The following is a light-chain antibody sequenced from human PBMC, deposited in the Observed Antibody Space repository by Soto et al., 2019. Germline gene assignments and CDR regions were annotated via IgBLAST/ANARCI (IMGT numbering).Light chain of an antibody. CDR3: VLFLGGGISV. CDR2: STN. V-gene: IGLV8-61*01. J-gene: IGLJ3*02. Sequence: QTVVTQEPSFSVSPGGTVTLTCGLTSGSVSTSHYPSGYQQTPVQAPRTLIYSTNTRSSGVPDRFSGSILGNKAALTITGAQADDDSDYNCVLFLGGGISVFGGGTELTVL. CDR1: SGSVSTSHY.